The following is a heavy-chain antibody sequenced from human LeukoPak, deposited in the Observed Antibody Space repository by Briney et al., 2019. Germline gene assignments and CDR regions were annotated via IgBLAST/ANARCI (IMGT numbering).Heavy chain of an antibody. CDR3: AKYYYGSGSPIFDY. D-gene: IGHD3-10*01. V-gene: IGHV3-23*01. CDR1: GFTFSSYA. Sequence: PGGSLRLSCAASGFTFSSYAMSWVRQAPGKGLEWVSATSGTSGRTYYADSVKGRFTISRDNSKNTLYLQMNSLRVEDTAVYYCAKYYYGSGSPIFDYWGQGTLVTVSS. J-gene: IGHJ4*02. CDR2: TSGTSGRT.